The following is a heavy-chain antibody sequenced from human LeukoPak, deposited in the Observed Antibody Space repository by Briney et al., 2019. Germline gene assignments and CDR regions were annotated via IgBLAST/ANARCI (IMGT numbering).Heavy chain of an antibody. D-gene: IGHD6-13*01. V-gene: IGHV3-7*01. J-gene: IGHJ5*02. CDR3: ARVRGDSSSWYSARGWYGGWFDP. CDR1: GFTFSSYG. Sequence: GGSLRLSCAASGFTFSSYGMHWVRQAPGKGLEWVANIKQDGSEKYYVDSVKGRFTISRDNAKNSLYLQMNSLRAEDTAVYYCARVRGDSSSWYSARGWYGGWFDPWGQGTLVTVSS. CDR2: IKQDGSEK.